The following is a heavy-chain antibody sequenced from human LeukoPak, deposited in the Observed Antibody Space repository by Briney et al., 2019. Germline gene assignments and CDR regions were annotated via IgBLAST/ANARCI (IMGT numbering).Heavy chain of an antibody. Sequence: SGGSLRLSCAASGFTLNNAWMSWVRQAPGKGLEWVSGISGSGGSTYYADSVKGRFTVSRDNSKSTLYLQANSLTADDTAVYYCARETSSVHSNAGPPFDYWGQGTLVTVSS. V-gene: IGHV3-23*01. CDR3: ARETSSVHSNAGPPFDY. CDR2: ISGSGGST. CDR1: GFTLNNAW. J-gene: IGHJ4*02. D-gene: IGHD2-15*01.